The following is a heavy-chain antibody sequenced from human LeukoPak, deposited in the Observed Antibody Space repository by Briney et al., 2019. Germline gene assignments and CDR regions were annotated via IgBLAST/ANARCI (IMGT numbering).Heavy chain of an antibody. V-gene: IGHV3-11*04. D-gene: IGHD4-23*01. Sequence: LSLTCTVSGVSISSSNSYWGWIRQPPGKGLEWVSYISSSGSTIYYADSVKGRFTISRDNAKNSLYLQMNSLRAEDTAVYYCARDYGGSSPFDYWGQGTLVTVSS. CDR3: ARDYGGSSPFDY. CDR1: GVSISSSNSY. J-gene: IGHJ4*02. CDR2: ISSSGSTI.